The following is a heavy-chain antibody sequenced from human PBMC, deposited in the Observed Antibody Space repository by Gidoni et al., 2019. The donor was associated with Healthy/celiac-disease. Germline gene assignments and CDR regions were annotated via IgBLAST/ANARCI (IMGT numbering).Heavy chain of an antibody. D-gene: IGHD3-22*01. CDR2: IYHSGST. J-gene: IGHJ4*02. CDR1: GGSISSSNW. CDR3: ARSSADYYDSSGYYFVIDY. V-gene: IGHV4-4*02. Sequence: QVQLQESGPGLVKPSGTLSLTCAVSGGSISSSNWRSWVRQPPGKGLEWIGEIYHSGSTNYNPSLKSRVTISVDKSKNQFSLKLSSVTAADTAVYYCARSSADYYDSSGYYFVIDYWGQGTLVTVSS.